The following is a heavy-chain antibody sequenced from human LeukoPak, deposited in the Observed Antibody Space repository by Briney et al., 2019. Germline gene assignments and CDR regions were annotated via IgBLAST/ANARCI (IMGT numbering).Heavy chain of an antibody. CDR2: IYYSGST. D-gene: IGHD6-6*01. Sequence: SETLSLTCTVSGGSISSHYWSWIRQPPGKGLEWIGYIYYSGSTNYNPSLKSRVTISVDTSKNQFSLKLSSVTAADTAVYYCASASIAARRFAFDIWGRGTMVTVSS. CDR1: GGSISSHY. V-gene: IGHV4-59*11. J-gene: IGHJ3*02. CDR3: ASASIAARRFAFDI.